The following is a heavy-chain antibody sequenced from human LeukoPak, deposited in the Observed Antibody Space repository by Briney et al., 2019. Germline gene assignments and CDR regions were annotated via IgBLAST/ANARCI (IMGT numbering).Heavy chain of an antibody. CDR2: INHSGST. CDR3: ARRPVALHAFDI. CDR1: GGSFSGYY. D-gene: IGHD2-21*01. V-gene: IGHV4-34*01. Sequence: LETLSLTCAVYGGSFSGYYWSWIRQPPGKGLEWIGEINHSGSTNYNPSLKSRVTISVDTLKNQFSLKVTSVTAADTAVYYCARRPVALHAFDIWGQGTMVTVSS. J-gene: IGHJ3*02.